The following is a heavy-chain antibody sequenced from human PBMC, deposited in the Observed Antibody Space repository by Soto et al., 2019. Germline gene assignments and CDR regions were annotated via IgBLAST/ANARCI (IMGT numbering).Heavy chain of an antibody. CDR2: ISSSGST. J-gene: IGHJ4*02. CDR3: ATQRRYFDY. CDR1: GGSISSGNYY. V-gene: IGHV4-30-4*01. D-gene: IGHD6-25*01. Sequence: TLSLTCTVSGGSISSGNYYWSWIRQPPGKGLEWIGFISSSGSTNYSTSLKSRVTISVNPSKNQFSLNLNSVTAADTAVYYWATQRRYFDYWGQGSLVTVSS.